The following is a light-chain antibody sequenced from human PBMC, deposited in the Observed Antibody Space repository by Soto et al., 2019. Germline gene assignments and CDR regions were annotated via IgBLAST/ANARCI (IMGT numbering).Light chain of an antibody. CDR2: LNSDGSH. V-gene: IGLV4-69*01. CDR3: QTWGSGIVV. J-gene: IGLJ2*01. Sequence: QSVLTQSPSASASLGTSVKLTCTLSSGHSNSAIAWHQQQPEKGPRYLMKLNSDGSHSKGDGIPDRFSGSSSGAARYLTSSSLEAEDEADYACQTWGSGIVVFGGGTKLTVL. CDR1: SGHSNSA.